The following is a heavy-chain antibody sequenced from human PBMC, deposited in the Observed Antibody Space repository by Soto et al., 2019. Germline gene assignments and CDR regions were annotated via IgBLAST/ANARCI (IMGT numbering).Heavy chain of an antibody. Sequence: QVQLVQSGAEVKKPGASVKVSCKASGYTFTSYGISWVRQAPGQGLEWMGWITAYNGNTNYAQKLQGRVTMTTDTSTSTAYMELSRLRADDTAVYYCARQTPAVAGRNYYDYGMDVCGEGTTVTVSS. CDR1: GYTFTSYG. CDR3: ARQTPAVAGRNYYDYGMDV. D-gene: IGHD6-19*01. CDR2: ITAYNGNT. J-gene: IGHJ6*04. V-gene: IGHV1-18*01.